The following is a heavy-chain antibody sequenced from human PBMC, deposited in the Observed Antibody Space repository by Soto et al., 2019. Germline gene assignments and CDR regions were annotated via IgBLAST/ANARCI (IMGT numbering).Heavy chain of an antibody. D-gene: IGHD1-26*01. CDR3: ASSWERRLEP. CDR2: ISAYDGNT. CDR1: GYTFNG. V-gene: IGHV1-18*01. Sequence: QVQLVQSGAEVKKPGASVKVSCKASGYTFNGISWVQQGPGQGLEWMGWISAYDGNTNYAQKFQGRVTMTTDTSTSTAYMELRSLRSDDTCVSYCASSWERRLEPWGQRALVTVSS. J-gene: IGHJ5*02.